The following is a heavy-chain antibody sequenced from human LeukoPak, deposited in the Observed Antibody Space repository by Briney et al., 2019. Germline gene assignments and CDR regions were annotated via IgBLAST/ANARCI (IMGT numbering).Heavy chain of an antibody. CDR1: GFTFSSYA. D-gene: IGHD5-12*01. CDR3: AKCEGYSGSVFDY. Sequence: GGSLRLSCAASGFTFSSYAMSWVRQAPGKGLEWVSAISGSGGSTYYADSVKGRFTISRDNSKNTPYLQMNSLRAEDTAVYYCAKCEGYSGSVFDYWGQGTLVTVSS. V-gene: IGHV3-23*01. J-gene: IGHJ4*02. CDR2: ISGSGGST.